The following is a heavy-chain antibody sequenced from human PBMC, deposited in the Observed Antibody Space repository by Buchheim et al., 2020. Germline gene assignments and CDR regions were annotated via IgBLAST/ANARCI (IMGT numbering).Heavy chain of an antibody. CDR3: ARDSTNWSFDY. D-gene: IGHD1-1*01. Sequence: QVQLVQSGAEVKKPGASVKVSCKASGYTFTSYGISWVRQAPGQGLEWMGLINTRGGGTDYAQRLQGRVTMTRDTSTNTAYMELSSLRADDTAVYYCARDSTNWSFDYWGQGTL. CDR2: INTRGGGT. CDR1: GYTFTSYG. V-gene: IGHV1-18*01. J-gene: IGHJ4*02.